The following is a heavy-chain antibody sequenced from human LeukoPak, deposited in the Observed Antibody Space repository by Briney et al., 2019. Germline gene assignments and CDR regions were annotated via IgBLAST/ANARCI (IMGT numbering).Heavy chain of an antibody. V-gene: IGHV4-34*01. CDR3: ARGPLDY. J-gene: IGHJ4*02. CDR1: GGSFSGYY. CDR2: INHSGST. Sequence: SETLSLTCAVYGGSFSGYYWSWIRQPPGKGLEWIGEINHSGSTNYNPSLKSRVTISVDTSKNQFSLKLGSVTAADTAVYYCARGPLDYWGQGTLVTVSS.